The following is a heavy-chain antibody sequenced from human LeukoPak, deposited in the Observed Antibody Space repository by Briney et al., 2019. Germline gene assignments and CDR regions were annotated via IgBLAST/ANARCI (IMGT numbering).Heavy chain of an antibody. Sequence: GGSLSLSCAASGFTFSSSGMHWVRHPPGKGLEWEGITSEHRINSVSGVSVKARFPITRDNCKITLYLQMGSLRSEGRAVCYCAKIEGSSPYYFVYWGEGAQVTVSS. CDR2: TSEHRINS. J-gene: IGHJ4*02. CDR3: AKIEGSSPYYFVY. V-gene: IGHV3-30*18. D-gene: IGHD3-10*01. CDR1: GFTFSSSG.